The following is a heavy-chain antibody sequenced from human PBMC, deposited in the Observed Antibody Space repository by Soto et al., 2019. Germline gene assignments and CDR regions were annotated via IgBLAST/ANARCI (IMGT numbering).Heavy chain of an antibody. D-gene: IGHD2-8*01. V-gene: IGHV3-15*01. CDR2: IKSKTDGGTT. J-gene: IGHJ5*02. CDR3: TTPYCTNGVCYFRWFDP. Sequence: GGSLRLSCAASGFTFSNAWMSWVRQAPGKGLEWVGRIKSKTDGGTTDYAAPVKGRFTISRDDSKNTLYLQMNSLKTEDTAVYYCTTPYCTNGVCYFRWFDPWGQGTLVTVSS. CDR1: GFTFSNAW.